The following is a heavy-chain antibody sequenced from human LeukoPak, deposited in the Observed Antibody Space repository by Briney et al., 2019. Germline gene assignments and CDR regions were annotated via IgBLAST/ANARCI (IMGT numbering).Heavy chain of an antibody. J-gene: IGHJ4*02. V-gene: IGHV5-51*01. CDR1: GYSFTSYW. D-gene: IGHD3-22*01. Sequence: GESLKISCKGSGYSFTSYWIGWVRQMPGKGLEWMGVIYPGDSDTRYSPSFQGQVTISADKSISTAYLQWSSLKASDTAMYYCARAYYYDSSGYYYYFDYWGQGTLVTVSS. CDR2: IYPGDSDT. CDR3: ARAYYYDSSGYYYYFDY.